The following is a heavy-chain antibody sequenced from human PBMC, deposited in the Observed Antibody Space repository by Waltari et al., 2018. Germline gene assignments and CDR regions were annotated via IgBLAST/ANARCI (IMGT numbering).Heavy chain of an antibody. J-gene: IGHJ3*02. CDR1: GFIFSNYA. CDR3: ARAVTGEDAFDM. CDR2: ISYDGSSQ. V-gene: IGHV3-30-3*01. Sequence: QEQMVESGGGVVQPGRPLRLSCSISGFIFSNYAMNWVRQAPGKGLEWLAVISYDGSSQYDADSVKGRFSVSRDSFKNTVYLHMNGLRTEDTAVYYCARAVTGEDAFDMWGQGTMVTVSS. D-gene: IGHD2-21*02.